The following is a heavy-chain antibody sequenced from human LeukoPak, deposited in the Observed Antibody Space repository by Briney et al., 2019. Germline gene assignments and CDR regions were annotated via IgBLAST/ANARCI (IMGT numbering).Heavy chain of an antibody. Sequence: GGSLRLSCAASGFTFSSYSMNWVRQAPGKGLEWVSSISSSGSYIYYADSVNGRFTISRDNAKNSLYLQMNSLRAEDTAVYYCARVRMIGDAFDNWGQGTMVTVSS. D-gene: IGHD3-16*01. CDR2: ISSSGSYI. V-gene: IGHV3-21*01. J-gene: IGHJ3*02. CDR1: GFTFSSYS. CDR3: ARVRMIGDAFDN.